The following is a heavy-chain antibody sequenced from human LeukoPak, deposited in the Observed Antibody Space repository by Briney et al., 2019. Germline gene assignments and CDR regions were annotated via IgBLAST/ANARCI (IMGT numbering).Heavy chain of an antibody. CDR2: IIGSGGGT. Sequence: GGSLRLSCAVSGITLSNYGMSWVRQAPGKGLEWVAVIIGSGGGTNYADSVKGRLTISRDNARNTLYLQMNSLRVEDTAAYFCAKRGVVIRVILVGFHKEAYYFDSWGQGALVTVSS. J-gene: IGHJ4*02. D-gene: IGHD3-22*01. CDR1: GITLSNYG. V-gene: IGHV3-23*01. CDR3: AKRGVVIRVILVGFHKEAYYFDS.